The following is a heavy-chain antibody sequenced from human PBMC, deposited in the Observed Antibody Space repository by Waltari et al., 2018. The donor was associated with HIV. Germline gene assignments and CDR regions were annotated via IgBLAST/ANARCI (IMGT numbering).Heavy chain of an antibody. D-gene: IGHD2-15*01. V-gene: IGHV3-53*02. CDR1: GFTVSSNY. Sequence: EVQLVETGGGLIQPGGSLRLSCAASGFTVSSNYMSWVRQAPGKGLGGGLIILCGGRPSSAGSVKGRVTISRDNSKNTLFLHMNSLKAEDTAVYYCARAPGYGGNTVWYFDLWGRGTLVTVSS. CDR2: ILCGGRP. J-gene: IGHJ2*01. CDR3: ARAPGYGGNTVWYFDL.